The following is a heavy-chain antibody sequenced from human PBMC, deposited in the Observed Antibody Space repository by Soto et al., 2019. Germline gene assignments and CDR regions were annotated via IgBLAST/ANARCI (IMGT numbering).Heavy chain of an antibody. V-gene: IGHV3-72*01. CDR3: TRVLRGGWYYDDLAY. CDR2: IRNKPKSYTT. Sequence: GGSLRLSCAASGFTFSDQYIDWVRQTPGKGLEWVGRIRNKPKSYTTEYAASVKGRFTISRDDSQNSLYLQMNSLKTDDTAINFCTRVLRGGWYYDDLAYRGQGTLVTVSS. CDR1: GFTFSDQY. J-gene: IGHJ4*02. D-gene: IGHD3-10*01.